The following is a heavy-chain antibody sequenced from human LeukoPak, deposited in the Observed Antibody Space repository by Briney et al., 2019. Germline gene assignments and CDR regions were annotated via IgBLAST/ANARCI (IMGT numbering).Heavy chain of an antibody. V-gene: IGHV4-31*02. CDR2: IYNSGST. CDR1: SGGNX. D-gene: IGHD1-26*01. Sequence: SGGNXWTWIRQYPGKGLEWIVYIYNSGSTYYNPSLKSRFTISVDTSKNQFSLKLRSVTAADTAVYYCARVVGTHFQHWGQGTLVTVSS. CDR3: ARVVGTHFQH. J-gene: IGHJ1*01.